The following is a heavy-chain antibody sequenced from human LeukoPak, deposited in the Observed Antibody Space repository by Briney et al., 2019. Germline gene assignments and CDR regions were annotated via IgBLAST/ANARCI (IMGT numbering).Heavy chain of an antibody. V-gene: IGHV1-69*13. D-gene: IGHD3-22*01. J-gene: IGHJ4*02. CDR3: AARLGSSGYYYYYFDY. Sequence: GASVKVSCKASGYTFTGYYMHWVRQAPGQGLEWMGGIIPIFGTANYAQKFQGRVTITADESTSTAYMELSSLRSEDTAVYYCAARLGSSGYYYYYFDYWGQGTLVTVSS. CDR1: GYTFTGYY. CDR2: IIPIFGTA.